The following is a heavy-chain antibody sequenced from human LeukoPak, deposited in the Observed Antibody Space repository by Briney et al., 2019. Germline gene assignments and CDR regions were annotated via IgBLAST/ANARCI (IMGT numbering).Heavy chain of an antibody. CDR1: GGSISSSSYY. CDR2: IYYSGST. V-gene: IGHV4-39*01. CDR3: ARGLGYCSGGSCLFYYYYYYYMDV. J-gene: IGHJ6*03. D-gene: IGHD2-15*01. Sequence: SETLSLTCTVSGGSISSSSYYWGWIRQPPGKGLEWIGSIYYSGSTYYNPSLKSRVTISVDTSKNQFSLKLSSVTAADTAVYYCARGLGYCSGGSCLFYYYYYYYMDVWGKGTTVTISS.